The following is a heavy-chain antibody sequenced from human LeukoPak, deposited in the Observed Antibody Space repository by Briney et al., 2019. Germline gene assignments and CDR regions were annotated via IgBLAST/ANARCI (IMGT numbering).Heavy chain of an antibody. V-gene: IGHV4-59*02. D-gene: IGHD4-23*01. CDR1: GDSVTGYY. CDR2: IYYTGIT. J-gene: IGHJ4*02. CDR3: ARVSRGNSVGGDY. Sequence: SETLSLTCTVSGDSVTGYYWSWVRQSPEKGLESIGFIYYTGITYYNPSLKSRVTISLDTSKNQFSLKLSSVTAADTAMYYCARVSRGNSVGGDYWGQGTLVTVSS.